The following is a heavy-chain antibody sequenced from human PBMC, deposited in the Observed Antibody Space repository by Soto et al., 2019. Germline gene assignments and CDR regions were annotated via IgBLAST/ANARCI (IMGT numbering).Heavy chain of an antibody. CDR1: GFTFSNAW. J-gene: IGHJ6*02. V-gene: IGHV3-15*07. CDR2: IKSETDGGTT. D-gene: IGHD3-22*01. CDR3: TTGDEARYYYDSSGYFIPGPYYYYYGMDV. Sequence: PGGSLRLSCAASGFTFSNAWMNWVRQAPGKGLEWVGRIKSETDGGTTDYAAPVKGRFTISRDDSKNTLYLQMNSLKTEDTAVYYCTTGDEARYYYDSSGYFIPGPYYYYYGMDVWGQGTTVTVSS.